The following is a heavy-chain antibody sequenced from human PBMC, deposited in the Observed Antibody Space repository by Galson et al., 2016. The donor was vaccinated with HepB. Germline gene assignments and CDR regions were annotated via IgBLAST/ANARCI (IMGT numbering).Heavy chain of an antibody. CDR3: VRAPVLAATVGGYDY. D-gene: IGHD6-13*01. CDR1: GFSLGSYW. CDR2: ISTDGSSA. Sequence: SLRLSCAASGFSLGSYWMHWVRQVPGKGLVWVSRISTDGSSATYADSVKGRFTISRDNAKNTLYLEMNSLRAEDTAVYYCVRAPVLAATVGGYDYWGQGTRVTVSS. V-gene: IGHV3-74*01. J-gene: IGHJ4*02.